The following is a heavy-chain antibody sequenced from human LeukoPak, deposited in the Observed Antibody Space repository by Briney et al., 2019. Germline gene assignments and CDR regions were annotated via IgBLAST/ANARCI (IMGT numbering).Heavy chain of an antibody. CDR1: GFTFSSYA. Sequence: GRSLRLSCAAPGFTFSSYAMHWVRQAPGKGLEWVALISYDGGNKYYADSVKGRFTISRDNSKNTLYLQMNSLRAEDTAIYYCAKNGDRGAYCTGGTCYPYFYYYMDVWGKGTTVTI. V-gene: IGHV3-30*04. D-gene: IGHD2-15*01. CDR3: AKNGDRGAYCTGGTCYPYFYYYMDV. CDR2: ISYDGGNK. J-gene: IGHJ6*03.